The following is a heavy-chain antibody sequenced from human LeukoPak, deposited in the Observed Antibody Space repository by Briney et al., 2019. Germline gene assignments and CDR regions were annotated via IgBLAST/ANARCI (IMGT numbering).Heavy chain of an antibody. D-gene: IGHD3-3*01. CDR2: INHSGST. CDR3: ARFNDFWSGYKEGHDY. J-gene: IGHJ4*02. CDR1: CGSFSGYY. V-gene: IGHV4-34*01. Sequence: SETLSLTYAVYCGSFSGYYWSWIRQPPGKGLEWIGEINHSGSTNYNLSLKSRVTISVDTSKNQFSLKLSSVTAADTAVYYCARFNDFWSGYKEGHDYWGQGTLVTVSS.